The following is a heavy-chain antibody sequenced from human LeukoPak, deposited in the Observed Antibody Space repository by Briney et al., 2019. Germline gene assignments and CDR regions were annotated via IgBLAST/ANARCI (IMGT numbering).Heavy chain of an antibody. V-gene: IGHV4-59*01. Sequence: SETLSLTCTVSGGSISSYYWSWIRQPPGKGLEWIGYIYYSGSTNYNPSLMSRVTISVDASKNQFSLRLSSVTAADTALYYCARQTLVGATFYFDYWGQGTLVTVSS. CDR3: ARQTLVGATFYFDY. D-gene: IGHD1-26*01. CDR2: IYYSGST. J-gene: IGHJ4*02. CDR1: GGSISSYY.